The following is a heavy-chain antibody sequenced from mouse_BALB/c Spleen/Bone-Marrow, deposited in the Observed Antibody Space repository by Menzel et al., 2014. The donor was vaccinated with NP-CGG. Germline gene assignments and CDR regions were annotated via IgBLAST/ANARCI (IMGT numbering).Heavy chain of an antibody. J-gene: IGHJ3*01. D-gene: IGHD1-1*01. V-gene: IGHV14-3*02. CDR2: IDPANGNT. CDR3: APYYYGRWFTY. CDR1: GFNIKDPY. Sequence: EVQLVESGAELVKPGASVKPSCTASGFNIKDPYMHWVKQRPEQGLEWIGRIDPANGNTKYDPKFQGKATITADTSSNTAYLQLSSLTSEDTAVYYCAPYYYGRWFTYWGQGTLVTVSA.